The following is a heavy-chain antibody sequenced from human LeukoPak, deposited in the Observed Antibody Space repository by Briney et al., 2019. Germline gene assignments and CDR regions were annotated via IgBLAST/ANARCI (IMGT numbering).Heavy chain of an antibody. D-gene: IGHD1-26*01. CDR1: GYTFTSYD. V-gene: IGHV1-8*01. CDR2: MNPNSGNT. J-gene: IGHJ4*02. Sequence: ASAKVSCKASGYTFTSYDINWVRQATEQGLEWMGWMNPNSGNTGYAQKFQGRVTMTRNTSISTAYMELSSLRSEDTAVYYCARTYGGAVLGGYWGQGTLVTVSS. CDR3: ARTYGGAVLGGY.